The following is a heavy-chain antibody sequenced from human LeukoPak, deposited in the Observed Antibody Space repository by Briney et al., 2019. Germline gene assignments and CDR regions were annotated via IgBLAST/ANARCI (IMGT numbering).Heavy chain of an antibody. CDR1: GYTFTSYG. CDR2: IGTHNGNT. J-gene: IGHJ4*02. D-gene: IGHD6-19*01. V-gene: IGHV1-18*01. CDR3: ARGGSGGGGYFDY. Sequence: GASVKVSCKTSGYTFTSYGVSWVRQAPGQGPEWMGWIGTHNGNTNYAQKFQGRVIMTTDTSTSTAYMELMSLRSDDTAVFYCARGGSGGGGYFDYWGQGTLVIVSS.